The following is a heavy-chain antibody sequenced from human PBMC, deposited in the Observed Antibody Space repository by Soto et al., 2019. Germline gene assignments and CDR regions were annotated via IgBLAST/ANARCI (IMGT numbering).Heavy chain of an antibody. CDR1: GYSFTNYG. Sequence: QVQLVQSGAEVKKPGASVKVSCKASGYSFTNYGFSWVRQAPGQGLEWMGWINGYNGNTNYAPKLQGRFTMTTDTSTSTAYMELGSLTSDDTAVYFCAASTATSSLGGQGTLVTVSS. V-gene: IGHV1-18*01. J-gene: IGHJ4*02. CDR2: INGYNGNT. D-gene: IGHD1-1*01. CDR3: AASTATSSL.